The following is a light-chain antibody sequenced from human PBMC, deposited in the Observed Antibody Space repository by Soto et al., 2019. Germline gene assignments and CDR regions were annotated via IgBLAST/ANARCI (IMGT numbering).Light chain of an antibody. V-gene: IGKV3-11*01. CDR1: QSVSSY. CDR2: DAS. CDR3: QQRSNRPFT. J-gene: IGKJ3*01. Sequence: EIVLTQSPATLSLSPGERATLSCRASQSVSSYLAWYQQKPGQAPRLLIYDASNRATGIPARFSGSGSETDFTLTISSLEPEDFAVYYCQQRSNRPFTFGPGTKVDIK.